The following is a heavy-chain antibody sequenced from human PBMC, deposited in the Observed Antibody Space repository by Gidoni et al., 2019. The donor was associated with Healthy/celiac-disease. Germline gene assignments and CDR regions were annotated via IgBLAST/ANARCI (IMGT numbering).Heavy chain of an antibody. J-gene: IGHJ6*02. V-gene: IGHV3-11*04. Sequence: CIPETMAKGLEWVSYISSSGSTIYYADSVKGRFTISRVNAKNSLYLQMNSLRAEDTAVYYCARDPDYGDYYGMDVWGQGTTVTVSS. CDR2: ISSSGSTI. D-gene: IGHD4-17*01. CDR3: ARDPDYGDYYGMDV.